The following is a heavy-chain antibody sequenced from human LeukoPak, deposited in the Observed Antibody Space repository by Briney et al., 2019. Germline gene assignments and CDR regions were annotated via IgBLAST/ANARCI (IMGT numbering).Heavy chain of an antibody. D-gene: IGHD3/OR15-3a*01. Sequence: PWETLSLTCTVSGDPISRYYWSWIRQPPGKGREWIGYIEYSGSTTYNTSLTSRVAISADTSKNQISLKLSSVTAADTAVYYCARGLDFGGFDPWGQGTLVTVSS. CDR3: ARGLDFGGFDP. V-gene: IGHV4-59*01. CDR1: GDPISRYY. J-gene: IGHJ5*02. CDR2: IEYSGST.